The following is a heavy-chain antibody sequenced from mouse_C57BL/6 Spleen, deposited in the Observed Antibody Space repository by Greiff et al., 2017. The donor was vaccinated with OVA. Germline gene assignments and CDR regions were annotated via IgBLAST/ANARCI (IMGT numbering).Heavy chain of an antibody. J-gene: IGHJ2*01. Sequence: QVQLQQPGAELVKPGASVKLSCKASGYTFTSYWMHWVKQRPGQGLEWIGMIHPNSGSTNYNEKFKSKATLTVDKSSSTAYMQLSSLTSEDSAVYYGARKDYGSSYGYFDYWGQGTTLTVSS. CDR3: ARKDYGSSYGYFDY. CDR2: IHPNSGST. CDR1: GYTFTSYW. V-gene: IGHV1-64*01. D-gene: IGHD1-1*01.